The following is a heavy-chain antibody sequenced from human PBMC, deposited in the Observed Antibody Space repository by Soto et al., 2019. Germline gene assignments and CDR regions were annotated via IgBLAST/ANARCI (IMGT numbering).Heavy chain of an antibody. J-gene: IGHJ3*01. CDR1: GFTFSRYG. CDR2: ISGSGGST. D-gene: IGHD1-1*01. Sequence: PGGSLRLSCAASGFTFSRYGMTWVRQAPGKGLEWVSVISGSGGSTYYGDSVKGRFTISRDNSKNTLYLQMKSLRAEDTAIYYCAKVKREGDTYKYDAFDVWGQGTVVTVSS. V-gene: IGHV3-23*01. CDR3: AKVKREGDTYKYDAFDV.